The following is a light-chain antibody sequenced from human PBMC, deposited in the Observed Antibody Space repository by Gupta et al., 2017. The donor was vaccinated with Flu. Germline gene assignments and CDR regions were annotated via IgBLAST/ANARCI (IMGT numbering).Light chain of an antibody. CDR3: QQDHDSPRT. CDR2: GAS. Sequence: EIVLTQSPGTLSLSPGERATLSCRASQSVTSNFLGWYQQKPGQPPRLLIYGASRRATGIPDRFSGSGSGTDFTLTISRLEPEDFAVYYCQQDHDSPRTFGQGTKLEIK. CDR1: QSVTSNF. J-gene: IGKJ2*01. V-gene: IGKV3-20*01.